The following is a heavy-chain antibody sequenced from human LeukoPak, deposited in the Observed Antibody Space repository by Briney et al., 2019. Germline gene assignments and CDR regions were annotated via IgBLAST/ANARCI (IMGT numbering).Heavy chain of an antibody. J-gene: IGHJ4*02. V-gene: IGHV5-51*01. CDR3: ARQGGSGIYYFDY. D-gene: IGHD3-10*01. CDR1: GYSFTYYW. Sequence: GESLKISCKGSGYSFTYYWIGWVRQMPGKGLEWMAIIYPGDSDSRYSPSFQGQVTISADKSLSTAYLQWSSLKASDTAKYYCARQGGSGIYYFDYWGQGTLVTVSS. CDR2: IYPGDSDS.